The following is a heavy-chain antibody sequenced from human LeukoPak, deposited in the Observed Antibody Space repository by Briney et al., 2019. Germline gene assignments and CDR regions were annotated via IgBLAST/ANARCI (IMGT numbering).Heavy chain of an antibody. J-gene: IGHJ5*02. CDR3: ARRSSNWYGWFDP. V-gene: IGHV5-51*01. CDR1: EYSFTSYW. CDR2: IYPGDSDT. Sequence: GESLKISCKGSEYSFTSYWIGWVRQMPGKGLEWMGIIYPGDSDTRYSPSFQGQVTISADTSISTAYLQWNSLKASDSAMYYCARRSSNWYGWFDPWGQGTLVTVSS. D-gene: IGHD6-13*01.